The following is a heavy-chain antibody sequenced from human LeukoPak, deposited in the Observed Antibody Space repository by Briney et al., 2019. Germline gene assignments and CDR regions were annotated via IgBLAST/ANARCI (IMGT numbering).Heavy chain of an antibody. V-gene: IGHV4-59*01. Sequence: SETLSLTCTVSGGSISSYYWSWIRQPPGKGLEWIGHIYYSGSTNYNPSLKSRVTVSVDTSNNQFSLKLSSVTAADTAVYYCARENAMFRGAFDAFDIWGRGTMVTVSS. J-gene: IGHJ3*02. CDR3: ARENAMFRGAFDAFDI. CDR2: IYYSGST. D-gene: IGHD3-10*01. CDR1: GGSISSYY.